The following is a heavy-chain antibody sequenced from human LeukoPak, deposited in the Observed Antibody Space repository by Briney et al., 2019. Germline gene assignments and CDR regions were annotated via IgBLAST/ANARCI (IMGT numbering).Heavy chain of an antibody. J-gene: IGHJ5*02. D-gene: IGHD3-10*01. CDR1: GGSISSGDYY. CDR2: IYHSGGT. CDR3: ARGLRGIMVRAAITDLNWFDP. V-gene: IGHV4-30-4*01. Sequence: PSETLSLTCTVSGGSISSGDYYWSWIRQPPGKGLGWIGYIYHSGGTHYNASLMSRISISVDTSKNQFSLKLSSVTAADTAVYFCARGLRGIMVRAAITDLNWFDPWGQGTLVTVSS.